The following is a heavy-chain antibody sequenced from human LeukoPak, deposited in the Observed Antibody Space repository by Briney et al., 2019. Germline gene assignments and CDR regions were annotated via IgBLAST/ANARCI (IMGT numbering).Heavy chain of an antibody. V-gene: IGHV4-39*07. CDR3: ARSEVNRSGYWVILY. D-gene: IGHD3-3*01. CDR1: GGPISSSSYY. CDR2: IHYSGST. J-gene: IGHJ4*02. Sequence: PSETLSLTCTVSGGPISSSSYYWGWIRQPPGKGLEWIASIHYSGSTYYNPSLQTRVAISLDMSKNQFSLKMNTVTAADTAVYYCARSEVNRSGYWVILYWGQGTLVTVSS.